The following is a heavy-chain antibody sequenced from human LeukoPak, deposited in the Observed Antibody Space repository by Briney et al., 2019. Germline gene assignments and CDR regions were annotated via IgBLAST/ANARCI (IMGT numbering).Heavy chain of an antibody. J-gene: IGHJ4*02. Sequence: SVKVSCKASGGTFSSYAISWVRQAPGQGLEWMGRIIPILGIANYAQKFQGRVTITADKSTSTAYMELSSLRSEDTAVYYCARDQDGGGSDYWGRGTLVTVSS. CDR3: ARDQDGGGSDY. CDR2: IIPILGIA. D-gene: IGHD3-16*01. CDR1: GGTFSSYA. V-gene: IGHV1-69*04.